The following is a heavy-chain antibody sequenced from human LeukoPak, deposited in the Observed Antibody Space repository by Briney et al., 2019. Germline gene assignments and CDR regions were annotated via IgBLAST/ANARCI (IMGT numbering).Heavy chain of an antibody. CDR3: ARGVEEKYDFWSGYYMDAGDY. J-gene: IGHJ4*02. V-gene: IGHV1-18*03. Sequence: ASVKVSCKASGYTFTSYGISWVRQAPGQGLEWMGWISAYNGNTNYAQKLQGRVTMTTDTSTSTAYMELRSLRSDDMAVYYCARGVEEKYDFWSGYYMDAGDYWGQGTLVTVSS. CDR1: GYTFTSYG. D-gene: IGHD3-3*01. CDR2: ISAYNGNT.